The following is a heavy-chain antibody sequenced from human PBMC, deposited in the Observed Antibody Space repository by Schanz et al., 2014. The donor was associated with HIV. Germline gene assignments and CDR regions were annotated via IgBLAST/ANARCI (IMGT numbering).Heavy chain of an antibody. V-gene: IGHV4-31*03. CDR1: GGSINSGGYY. J-gene: IGHJ4*02. CDR2: IYYSGST. CDR3: ARGAAEMATMTPWRY. Sequence: QVQLQESGPGLVKPSQTLSLTCSVSGGSINSGGYYWSWIRQPPGKGLEWIGYIYYSGSTYYNPSLKSRLIMSVDTSQNQFSLKLNSVTAADTAMYYCARGAAEMATMTPWRYWGQGTLVTVSS. D-gene: IGHD5-12*01.